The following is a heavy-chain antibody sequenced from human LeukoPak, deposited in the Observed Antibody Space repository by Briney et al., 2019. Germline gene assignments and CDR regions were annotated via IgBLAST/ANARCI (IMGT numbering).Heavy chain of an antibody. CDR1: GFTFSSYG. V-gene: IGHV3-33*01. CDR2: IWYDGSNK. CDR3: ARERSTVAPPHPFDY. J-gene: IGHJ4*02. Sequence: PGRSLRLSCAASGFTFSSYGMHWVRQAPGKGLEWVAVIWYDGSNKYYADSVKGRFTIPRDNSKNTLYLQMNSLRAEDTAVYYCARERSTVAPPHPFDYWGQGTLVTVSS. D-gene: IGHD4-23*01.